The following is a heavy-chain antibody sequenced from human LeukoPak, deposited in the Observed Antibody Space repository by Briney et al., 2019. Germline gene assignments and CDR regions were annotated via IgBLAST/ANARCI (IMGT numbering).Heavy chain of an antibody. V-gene: IGHV3-33*01. CDR1: GFTFSSYG. Sequence: GGSLRLSCAASGFTFSSYGMHWVRQAPGKGLEWVAVIWYDGSNKYYVDSVKGRFTISRDNSKNTLYLQMNSLRAEDTAVYYCARALKWELLQIDYWGQGTLVTVSS. J-gene: IGHJ4*02. CDR3: ARALKWELLQIDY. CDR2: IWYDGSNK. D-gene: IGHD1-26*01.